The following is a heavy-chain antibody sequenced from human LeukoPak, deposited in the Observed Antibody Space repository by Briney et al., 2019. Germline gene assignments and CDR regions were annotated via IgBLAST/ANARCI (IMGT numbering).Heavy chain of an antibody. CDR2: IYYSGST. CDR1: GGSISSYY. V-gene: IGHV4-59*01. CDR3: ARDMYYRAFDI. J-gene: IGHJ3*02. D-gene: IGHD3-10*01. Sequence: SETLSLTCTVSGGSISSYYWSWIRQPPGKGLGWIGYIYYSGSTNYNPSLKSRVTISVDTSKNQFSLKLSSVTAADTAVYYCARDMYYRAFDIWGQGTMVTVSS.